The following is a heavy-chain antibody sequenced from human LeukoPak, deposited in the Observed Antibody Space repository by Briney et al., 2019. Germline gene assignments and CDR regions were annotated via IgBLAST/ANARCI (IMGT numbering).Heavy chain of an antibody. V-gene: IGHV3-30*18. D-gene: IGHD6-6*01. J-gene: IGHJ4*02. Sequence: GGSLRLSCAASGFTFSSYGMHWVRQAPGKGLEWVAVISYDGSNKYYADSVKGRFTISRDNSKNTLYLQMDSLRAEDTAVYYCAKEGGARRFDYWGQGTLVTVSS. CDR2: ISYDGSNK. CDR3: AKEGGARRFDY. CDR1: GFTFSSYG.